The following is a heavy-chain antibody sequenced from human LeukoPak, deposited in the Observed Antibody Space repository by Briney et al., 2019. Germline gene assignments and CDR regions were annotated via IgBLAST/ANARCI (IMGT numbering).Heavy chain of an antibody. Sequence: SVKVSCKASGGTFSSYAISWVRQAPGQGLEWMGGIITNYGTTNYAQKYQGRVTITADESTTTVYMELSSLRSEDTAVYYCARPRTYYDFWRGYPPFDYWGQGTLVTVSS. J-gene: IGHJ4*02. CDR1: GGTFSSYA. CDR2: IITNYGTT. V-gene: IGHV1-69*13. D-gene: IGHD3-3*01. CDR3: ARPRTYYDFWRGYPPFDY.